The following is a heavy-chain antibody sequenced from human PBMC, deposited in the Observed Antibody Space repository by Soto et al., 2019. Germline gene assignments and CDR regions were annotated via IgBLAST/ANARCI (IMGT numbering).Heavy chain of an antibody. J-gene: IGHJ4*02. Sequence: QVQLVESGGGVVQPGRSLRLSCAASGFTFSSYGMHWVRQAPGKGLEWVAVISYDGSNKYYADSVKGRFTISRDNSKNTLYLQINSLRAEDTAVYYCAKDQAGYGDKDFDYWGQGTLVTVSS. CDR1: GFTFSSYG. CDR2: ISYDGSNK. D-gene: IGHD4-17*01. CDR3: AKDQAGYGDKDFDY. V-gene: IGHV3-30*18.